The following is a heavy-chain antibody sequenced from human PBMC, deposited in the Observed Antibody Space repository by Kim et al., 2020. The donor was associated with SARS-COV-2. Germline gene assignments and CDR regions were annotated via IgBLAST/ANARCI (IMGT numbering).Heavy chain of an antibody. CDR1: GGSFTRSSFY. CDR3: ARHGGECSRETCSSHWFDP. V-gene: IGHV4-39*01. D-gene: IGHD2-15*01. J-gene: IGHJ5*02. Sequence: SETLSLTCSVSGGSFTRSSFYWAWIRQPPGMGLEWIGSMYYSANTYYNPSLESRVTMSVDTSKNTFSLNLTSVTAADAGVYYCARHGGECSRETCSSHWFDPWGPGTLVTVSS. CDR2: MYYSANT.